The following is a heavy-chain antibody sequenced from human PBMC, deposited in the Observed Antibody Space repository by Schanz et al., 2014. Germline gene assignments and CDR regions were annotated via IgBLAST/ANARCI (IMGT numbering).Heavy chain of an antibody. D-gene: IGHD1-1*01. V-gene: IGHV3-23*04. CDR2: MNESHSTI. CDR1: GFTFTNYA. Sequence: EVQLAESGGGLVQPGGSLRLSCAASGFTFTNYAMSWVRQAPGKGLEWVSAMNESHSTIYYADSVRGRFTISRDNAENTLSLQMNSLRSEDTAVYFCAKIERNEDWGQGTLVTVSS. J-gene: IGHJ4*02. CDR3: AKIERNED.